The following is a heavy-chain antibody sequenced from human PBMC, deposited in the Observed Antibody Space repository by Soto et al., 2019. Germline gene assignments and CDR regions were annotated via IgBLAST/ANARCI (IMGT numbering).Heavy chain of an antibody. CDR3: ARPRGVGNDILTGYSPIDY. CDR2: ISAYNGNT. V-gene: IGHV1-18*01. CDR1: GYTFTSYG. D-gene: IGHD3-9*01. J-gene: IGHJ4*02. Sequence: ASVKVSCKASGYTFTSYGISWVRQAPGQGLEWMGWISAYNGNTNYAQKLQGRVTMTTDTSTSTAYMELRSLRSDDTAVYYCARPRGVGNDILTGYSPIDYWGQGTLVTVSS.